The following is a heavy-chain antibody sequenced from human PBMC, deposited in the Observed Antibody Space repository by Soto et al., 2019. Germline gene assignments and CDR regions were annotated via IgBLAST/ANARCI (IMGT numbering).Heavy chain of an antibody. CDR1: GYTFTSYD. V-gene: IGHV1-8*01. CDR2: MKPNSGNT. J-gene: IGHJ6*02. CDR3: AGEETSYGMNV. Sequence: QVQLVQSGAEVKKPGASVKVSCKASGYTFTSYDINWVRQATGQGLEWMGWMKPNSGNTGYAQKLQGRVTMTRNTSISTAYRELTSLRSGDTAVYYCAGEETSYGMNVWGQGTTVTVSS.